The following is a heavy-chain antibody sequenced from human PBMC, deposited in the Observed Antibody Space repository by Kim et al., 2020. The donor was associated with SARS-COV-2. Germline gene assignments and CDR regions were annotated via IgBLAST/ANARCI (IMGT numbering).Heavy chain of an antibody. CDR1: GFTFSNYW. CDR3: GSFVWF. V-gene: IGHV3-74*01. CDR2: INSDGSST. D-gene: IGHD3-10*01. J-gene: IGHJ4*02. Sequence: GGSLRLSCAASGFTFSNYWMHWVRQAPGKGLVWVIRINSDGSSTSYADAVKGRFTTSRDNVTKTAYLPMNSPRAEDTSVRYCGSFVWFGVQGTL.